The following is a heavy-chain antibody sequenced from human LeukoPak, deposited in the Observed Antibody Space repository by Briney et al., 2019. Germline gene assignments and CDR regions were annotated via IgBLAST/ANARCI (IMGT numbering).Heavy chain of an antibody. D-gene: IGHD1-26*01. Sequence: GGSLRLSCAASGITFSSYTMNWVRQAPGKGLEWVSFISTSSSYTYYADSVKGRFTISRDNARNSLYLQMNSLRAEDTAVYYCARDPYSGNYGDYYYYMDVWGKGTTVTISS. CDR2: ISTSSSYT. CDR3: ARDPYSGNYGDYYYYMDV. V-gene: IGHV3-21*01. J-gene: IGHJ6*03. CDR1: GITFSSYT.